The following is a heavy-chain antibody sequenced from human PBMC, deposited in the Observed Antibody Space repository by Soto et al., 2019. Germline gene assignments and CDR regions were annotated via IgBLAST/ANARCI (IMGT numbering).Heavy chain of an antibody. CDR3: ARALYCYSTSCDYYYYYVMDV. V-gene: IGHV3-21*01. D-gene: IGHD2-2*01. Sequence: LRLSCSASGFTFRTYSMNWVRQAPGKGLEWVSSISSSDSYIYYADSVKGRFTISRDNAKNSLYLQMNSLRAEDTALYFCARALYCYSTSCDYYYYYVMDVWGQGTTVTVSS. CDR1: GFTFRTYS. J-gene: IGHJ6*02. CDR2: ISSSDSYI.